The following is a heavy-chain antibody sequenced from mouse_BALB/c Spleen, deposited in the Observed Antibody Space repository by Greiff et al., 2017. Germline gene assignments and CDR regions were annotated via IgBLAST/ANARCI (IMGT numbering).Heavy chain of an antibody. CDR2: ISSGGSYT. V-gene: IGHV5-6*01. CDR1: GFTFSSYG. Sequence: EVHLVESGGDLVKPGGSLKLSCAASGFTFSSYGMSWVRQTPDKRLEWVATISSGGSYTYYPDSVKGRFTISRDNAKNTLYLQMSSLKSEDTAMYYCARQEEVRGYGDFDYWGQGTTLTVSS. D-gene: IGHD3-1*01. J-gene: IGHJ2*01. CDR3: ARQEEVRGYGDFDY.